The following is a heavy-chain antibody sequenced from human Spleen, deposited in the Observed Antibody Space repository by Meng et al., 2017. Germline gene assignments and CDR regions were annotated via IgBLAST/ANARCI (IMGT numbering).Heavy chain of an antibody. CDR2: IHHSGST. V-gene: IGHV4-34*01. CDR3: VRSSGWVKTGFDP. D-gene: IGHD6-19*01. J-gene: IGHJ5*02. Sequence: QVQLQQWGPGLLKPSETLSLTCAVYGGSFSNYYWSWIRQPPGKGLEWIGEIHHSGSTNYNPSLKSRVTVSIDTSRNQFSLWLTSVTAADTAVYYCVRSSGWVKTGFDPWGQGTLVTVSS. CDR1: GGSFSNYY.